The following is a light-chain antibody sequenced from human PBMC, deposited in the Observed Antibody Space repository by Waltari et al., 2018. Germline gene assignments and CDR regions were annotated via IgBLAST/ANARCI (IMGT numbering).Light chain of an antibody. Sequence: DIQMTQSPSTLSASVGDSVTITCRASQSVSIWLPWYQQKPGKAPNLLIFKASTLESGVPSRFSGSGSGTEFTLTISSLQPDDLATYYCQQYNSYSRTFGQGTKVEI. CDR2: KAS. CDR3: QQYNSYSRT. J-gene: IGKJ1*01. CDR1: QSVSIW. V-gene: IGKV1-5*03.